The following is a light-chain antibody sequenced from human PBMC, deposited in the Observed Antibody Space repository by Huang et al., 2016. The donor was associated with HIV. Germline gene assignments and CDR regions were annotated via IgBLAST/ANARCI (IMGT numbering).Light chain of an antibody. CDR1: QSVSSSY. V-gene: IGKV3-20*01. CDR3: QQYDSSPWT. CDR2: GSS. J-gene: IGKJ1*01. Sequence: EIVLTQSPGTLSLSPGERATISCRASQSVSSSYLAWYQQKPVQAPRLLFYGSSSRATCIPDRFSGSGSGTDFTLTISRLEPEDFAVYYCQQYDSSPWTFGQGTKVDIK.